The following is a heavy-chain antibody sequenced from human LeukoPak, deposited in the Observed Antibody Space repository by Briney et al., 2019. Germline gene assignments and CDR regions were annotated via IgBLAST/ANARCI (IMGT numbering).Heavy chain of an antibody. CDR3: ARDVGLDWGFGDAFDI. D-gene: IGHD3/OR15-3a*01. Sequence: GGSLRLSCAASGFTFSSYSMNWVRHAPGKGLEWVSSISSSSSYIYYADSVKGRFTISRDNAKNSLYLQMNSLRAEDTAVYYCARDVGLDWGFGDAFDIWGQGTMVTVSS. CDR2: ISSSSSYI. CDR1: GFTFSSYS. J-gene: IGHJ3*02. V-gene: IGHV3-21*01.